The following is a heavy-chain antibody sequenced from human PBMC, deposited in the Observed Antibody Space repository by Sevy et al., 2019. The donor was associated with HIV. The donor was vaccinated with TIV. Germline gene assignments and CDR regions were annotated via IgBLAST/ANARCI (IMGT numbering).Heavy chain of an antibody. D-gene: IGHD1-26*01. CDR3: AGENAWGRGYS. J-gene: IGHJ4*02. CDR1: GGSITSLY. CDR2: IYYNGHI. Sequence: KQSQTLSLTCTVSGGSITSLYWNWIRQPPGKGLEWIANIYYNGHINYNPSFKSRVTLSLDTSKNQFSLRLSSVTAADTAMYYCAGENAWGRGYSWGQGTLVTVSS. V-gene: IGHV4-59*08.